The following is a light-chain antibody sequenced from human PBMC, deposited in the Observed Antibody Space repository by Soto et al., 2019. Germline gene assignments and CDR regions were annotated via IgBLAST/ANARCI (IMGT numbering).Light chain of an antibody. CDR3: QQYGRPPQT. J-gene: IGKJ1*01. V-gene: IGKV3-20*01. Sequence: EIVLTQSPGTLSLSPGERATHSCRASQSVRSNCLAWYQHKPGQAPRLLIYGTSSRATDIPDRFTGSGSGTDFTLTISRLEPEDFAVYSCQQYGRPPQTFGQGTKVDIK. CDR1: QSVRSNC. CDR2: GTS.